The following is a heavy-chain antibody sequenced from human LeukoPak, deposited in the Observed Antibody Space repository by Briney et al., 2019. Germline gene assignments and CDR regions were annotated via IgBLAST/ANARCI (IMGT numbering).Heavy chain of an antibody. CDR1: GFTFGIYW. CDR2: IKEDGSEK. D-gene: IGHD6-13*01. V-gene: IGHV3-7*01. Sequence: GGSLRLSCAASGFTFGIYWMSWVRQAPGKGLEWVANIKEDGSEKYYVDSVKGRFTISRDNAKNSLYLQMNSLRAEDTAVYYCARGGSSPAWGQGTLVTVSS. J-gene: IGHJ5*02. CDR3: ARGGSSPA.